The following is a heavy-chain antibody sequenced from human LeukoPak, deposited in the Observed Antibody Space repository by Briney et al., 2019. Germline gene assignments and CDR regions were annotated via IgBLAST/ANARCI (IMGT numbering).Heavy chain of an antibody. CDR3: ASSTVVTADPRPYGMDV. CDR1: GYTFTSYG. CDR2: ISAYNGNT. J-gene: IGHJ6*02. V-gene: IGHV1-18*01. Sequence: ASVNVSCKASGYTFTSYGISWVRQAPGQGLEGMGWISAYNGNTNYAQKPQGRVTMPTDTSTRTAYMELRSPRSHGTAVYYCASSTVVTADPRPYGMDVWGQGTTVTVSS. D-gene: IGHD2-21*02.